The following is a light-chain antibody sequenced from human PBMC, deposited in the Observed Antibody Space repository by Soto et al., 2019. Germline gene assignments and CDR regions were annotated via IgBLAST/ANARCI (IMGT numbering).Light chain of an antibody. Sequence: EILLTQSPSTLSLSPGERATLSCGASQSVSSNLAWYQQKRGQAPRLLIYRASTRATGIPARFSGSGSGTEFTLTISSLQSEDFAVYYCQQRSSWPITFGQGTRLEIK. V-gene: IGKV3-15*01. J-gene: IGKJ5*01. CDR2: RAS. CDR3: QQRSSWPIT. CDR1: QSVSSN.